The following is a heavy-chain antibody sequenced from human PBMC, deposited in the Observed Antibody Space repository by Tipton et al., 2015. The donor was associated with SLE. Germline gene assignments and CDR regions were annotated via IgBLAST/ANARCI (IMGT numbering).Heavy chain of an antibody. CDR1: GFIFDDYA. Sequence: SLRLSCAASGFIFDDYAMHWVRQAPGKGLEWGSGINWNSGDIGYADSVKGRFTISRDNAKNSLYLQMNSLRPEDTALYYCANDFDGYNGFDFWGQGTLVTVSS. CDR3: ANDFDGYNGFDF. CDR2: INWNSGDI. D-gene: IGHD5-24*01. J-gene: IGHJ4*02. V-gene: IGHV3-9*01.